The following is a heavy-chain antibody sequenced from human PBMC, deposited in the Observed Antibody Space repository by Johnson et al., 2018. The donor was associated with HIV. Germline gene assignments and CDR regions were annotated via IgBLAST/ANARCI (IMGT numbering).Heavy chain of an antibody. CDR1: GFTFSSYA. CDR3: MSRRGSPGARDAFDI. Sequence: QVQLVESGGGVVQPGRSLRLSCAASGFTFSSYAMHWVRQAPGKGLEWVAVISYDGSNKYYADSVKGRFPISRDNSKNTLYLQMNSLRAEDTAVYYCMSRRGSPGARDAFDIWGQGTMVTVSS. J-gene: IGHJ3*02. V-gene: IGHV3-30*04. D-gene: IGHD5-24*01. CDR2: ISYDGSNK.